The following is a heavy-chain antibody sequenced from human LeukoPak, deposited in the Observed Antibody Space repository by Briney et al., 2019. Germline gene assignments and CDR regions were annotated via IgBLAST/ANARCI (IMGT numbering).Heavy chain of an antibody. J-gene: IGHJ6*02. Sequence: SVKVSCKASGYTFTSYGISWVRQAPGQGLEWMGGIIPIFGTANYAQKFQGRVTITADESTSTAYMELSSLRSEDTAVYYCARDYDFWSGYSGSAGGYYGMDVWGQGTTVTVSS. CDR3: ARDYDFWSGYSGSAGGYYGMDV. CDR1: GYTFTSYG. V-gene: IGHV1-69*13. CDR2: IIPIFGTA. D-gene: IGHD3-3*01.